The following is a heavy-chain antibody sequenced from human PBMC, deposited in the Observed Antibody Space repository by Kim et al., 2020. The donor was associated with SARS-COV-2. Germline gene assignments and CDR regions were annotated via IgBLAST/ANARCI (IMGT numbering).Heavy chain of an antibody. J-gene: IGHJ5*02. V-gene: IGHV3-23*01. CDR1: GFTFRSYS. CDR2: ISYSGGGT. CDR3: VKLFSSSWYKGFDP. D-gene: IGHD6-13*01. Sequence: GGSLRLSCAASGFTFRSYSMSWVRQAPGKGLEWVSVISYSGGGTYFADSGKGRFTISRDNSKNTLYLQMNSLRAEDTAVYYCVKLFSSSWYKGFDPWGQGTLVTVSS.